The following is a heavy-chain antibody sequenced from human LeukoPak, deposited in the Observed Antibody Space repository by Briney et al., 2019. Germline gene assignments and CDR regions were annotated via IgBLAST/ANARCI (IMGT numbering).Heavy chain of an antibody. CDR3: ARLGSSTWYGADY. CDR1: GGSISSSTYY. V-gene: IGHV4-39*01. CDR2: MHYSGTR. Sequence: PSETLSLTCTVSGGSISSSTYYWGWIRQPPGKGLEWIGTMHYSGTRYYNPSLKSRVTISVDTSKNQFSLHLSSVTAADTAVFYCARLGSSTWYGADYWGQGTLVTVSS. D-gene: IGHD6-13*01. J-gene: IGHJ4*02.